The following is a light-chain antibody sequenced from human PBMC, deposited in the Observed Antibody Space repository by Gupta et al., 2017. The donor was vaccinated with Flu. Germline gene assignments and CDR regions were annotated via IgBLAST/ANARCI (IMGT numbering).Light chain of an antibody. J-gene: IGKJ1*01. CDR1: HFIGDY. CDR2: ETS. CDR3: QKYNSAPGA. V-gene: IGKV1-27*01. Sequence: DVQMTQSQSSLSASVGDRVTITCRASHFIGDYLAWYQQKAGRVPKLLIYETSTLQSGVPSRFSGSGSGTEFTLTISNFQPEDVATYYCQKYNSAPGAFGQGTKVEI.